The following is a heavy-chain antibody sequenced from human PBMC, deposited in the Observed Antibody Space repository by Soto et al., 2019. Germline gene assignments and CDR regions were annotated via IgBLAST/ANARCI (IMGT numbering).Heavy chain of an antibody. CDR1: GFTFINSW. CDR3: ARGMVS. CDR2: ISPDGSEK. D-gene: IGHD2-8*01. J-gene: IGHJ4*02. V-gene: IGHV3-7*01. Sequence: EVQLVESGGGLVQPGGSLRLSCVGSGFTFINSWTSWVRQAPGKGPEWVANISPDGSEKDYVDFVKGRFTISRDATKNSLYLQMNSLRAEDTAVYYCARGMVSGAQGILVTVSS.